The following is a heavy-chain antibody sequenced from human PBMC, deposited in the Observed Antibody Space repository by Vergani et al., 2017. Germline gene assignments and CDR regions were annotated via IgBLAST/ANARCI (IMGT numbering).Heavy chain of an antibody. CDR1: GFSFSDHY. J-gene: IGHJ3*02. CDR3: ARDHRDYNNYPGTFDI. CDR2: ISNSGNTI. Sequence: QVQLVESGGGLVKPGGSLRLSCAASGFSFSDHYMTWIRQAPGKGLEWVSNISNSGNTIEYADFVKGRFSISRDNAKSSLFLQMDSLRAEDTAVYYCARDHRDYNNYPGTFDIWGQGSMVTVSS. D-gene: IGHD5-24*01. V-gene: IGHV3-11*01.